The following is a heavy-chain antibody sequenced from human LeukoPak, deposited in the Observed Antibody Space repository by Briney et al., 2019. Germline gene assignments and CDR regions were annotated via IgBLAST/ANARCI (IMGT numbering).Heavy chain of an antibody. Sequence: SETLSLTCAVYGGSFSGYYWSWIRQPPGKGLEWIGEINHSGSTNYNPSLKSRVTISVDTSKNQFSLKLSSVTAADTAVYYCARGGYYYDSSGYYLFDYWGQGTLVTVSS. V-gene: IGHV4-34*01. CDR1: GGSFSGYY. CDR2: INHSGST. D-gene: IGHD3-22*01. J-gene: IGHJ4*02. CDR3: ARGGYYYDSSGYYLFDY.